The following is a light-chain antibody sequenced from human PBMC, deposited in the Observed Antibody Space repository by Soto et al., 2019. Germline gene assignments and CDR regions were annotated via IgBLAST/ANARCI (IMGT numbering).Light chain of an antibody. CDR3: QQTYTTPEIT. CDR2: AAS. CDR1: QSISSY. J-gene: IGKJ5*01. Sequence: DIQMTQSPSSLSASVGDGVTITCRASQSISSYVSWYQQXPGKAPXLXXYAASRLQSGVPSRFSGIISGTDFTLTIRGLQPEDFAIYYGQQTYTTPEITFGQGTRLEIK. V-gene: IGKV1-39*01.